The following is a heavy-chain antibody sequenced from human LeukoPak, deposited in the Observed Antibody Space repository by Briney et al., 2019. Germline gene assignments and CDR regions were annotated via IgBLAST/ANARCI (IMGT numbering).Heavy chain of an antibody. D-gene: IGHD5-24*01. CDR2: IYYSGST. J-gene: IGHJ4*02. Sequence: SETLSLTCTVSGGSISSYYWSWIRQPPGKGLVWIGYIYYSGSTNYNPSPKSRVTISVDTSKNQFSLKLSSVTAADTAVYYCARGGVDFDGYNPLDYWGQGTLVTVSS. CDR1: GGSISSYY. V-gene: IGHV4-59*01. CDR3: ARGGVDFDGYNPLDY.